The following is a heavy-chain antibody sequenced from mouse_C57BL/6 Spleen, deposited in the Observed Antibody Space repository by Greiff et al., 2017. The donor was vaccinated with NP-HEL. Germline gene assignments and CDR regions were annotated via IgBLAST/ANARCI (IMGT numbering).Heavy chain of an antibody. CDR3: ARVAYYSNYYFDY. J-gene: IGHJ2*01. D-gene: IGHD2-5*01. CDR2: IDPSDSYT. V-gene: IGHV1-50*01. Sequence: QVQLQQPGAELVKPGASVKLSCKASGYTFTSYWMQWVKQRPGQGLEWIGEIDPSDSYTNYNQKFKGKATLTVDTSSSTAYMQLSSLTSEDSAVYYCARVAYYSNYYFDYWGQGTTLTVSS. CDR1: GYTFTSYW.